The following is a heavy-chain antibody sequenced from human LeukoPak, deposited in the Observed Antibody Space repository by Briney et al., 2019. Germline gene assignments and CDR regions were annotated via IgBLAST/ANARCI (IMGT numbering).Heavy chain of an antibody. CDR3: ARLPLGYCSGTSCLD. Sequence: ASVKVSCKASGYTFNTYGISWVRQAPGQGLEWMGWISSSTGNTKYAQKLQGRVTMTTDTSTSTAYSELRNLRSDDTAVYYCARLPLGYCSGTSCLDWGQGTLVTVSS. D-gene: IGHD2-2*01. CDR2: ISSSTGNT. J-gene: IGHJ4*02. V-gene: IGHV1-18*01. CDR1: GYTFNTYG.